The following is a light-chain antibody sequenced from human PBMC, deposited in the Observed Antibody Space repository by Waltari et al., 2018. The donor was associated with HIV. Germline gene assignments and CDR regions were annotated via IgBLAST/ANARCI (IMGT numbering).Light chain of an antibody. V-gene: IGKV2-28*01. CDR1: ESLRHSNGRDY. J-gene: IGKJ2*01. CDR3: LQNIRAPFA. CDR2: LAS. Sequence: DVEATQFPLSLTVSPGESASISCRATESLRHSNGRDYLDWYVQRPGQTPRLLIYLASHRASGVPDRFVGLGSGTDFTLRINRVEAADAGTYFCLQNIRAPFAFGQGT.